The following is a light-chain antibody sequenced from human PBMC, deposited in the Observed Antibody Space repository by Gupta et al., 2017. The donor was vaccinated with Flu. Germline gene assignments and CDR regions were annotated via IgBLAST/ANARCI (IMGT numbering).Light chain of an antibody. J-gene: IGKJ4*01. CDR3: QQYASYSLA. V-gene: IGKV1-5*03. CDR2: KAS. Sequence: DIQMTQSPSTLSASVGDRVTITCRASQSLSSWLAWYQQKPGKAPNLLIYKASNLESGVPSRFSGSGSGTEFTLTISSLQPDDFATYYCQQYASYSLAFGGGTKVEIK. CDR1: QSLSSW.